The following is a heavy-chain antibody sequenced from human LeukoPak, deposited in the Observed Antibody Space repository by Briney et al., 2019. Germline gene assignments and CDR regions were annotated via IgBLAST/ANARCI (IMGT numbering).Heavy chain of an antibody. Sequence: GSLRLSCAASGFTFNGFWMSWVRQAPGKGLEWVANIKQDGSDIYYLGSVRGRFTISRDNAMNSLCLQMNSLRAEDTAVYYCTRDALYGVPSYYYMDVWGKGTTVTVSS. CDR2: IKQDGSDI. CDR1: GFTFNGFW. D-gene: IGHD4-17*01. CDR3: TRDALYGVPSYYYMDV. V-gene: IGHV3-7*01. J-gene: IGHJ6*03.